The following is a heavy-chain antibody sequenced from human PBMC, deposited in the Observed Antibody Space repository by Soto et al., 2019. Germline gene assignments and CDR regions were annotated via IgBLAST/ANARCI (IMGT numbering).Heavy chain of an antibody. CDR3: ASPRMGSSGQKRYYFDY. D-gene: IGHD6-19*01. CDR2: IYYSGST. J-gene: IGHJ4*02. CDR1: GGTIINSICL. Sequence: PSETMSHTCTVAGGTIINSICLWGWIRKPPGKGLQWIGSIYYSGSTYYNPSLKSRVTISVDTSKNQFSLKLSSVTAADTAVYYCASPRMGSSGQKRYYFDYWGQGTPVTVSS. V-gene: IGHV4-39*01.